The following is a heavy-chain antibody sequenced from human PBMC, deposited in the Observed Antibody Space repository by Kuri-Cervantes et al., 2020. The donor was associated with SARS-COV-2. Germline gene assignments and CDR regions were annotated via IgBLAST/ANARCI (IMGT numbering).Heavy chain of an antibody. J-gene: IGHJ4*02. CDR1: GFTFSSYA. CDR2: ISNSGGNK. D-gene: IGHD2-21*01. CDR3: ARSPPIAGSASDY. V-gene: IGHV3-23*01. Sequence: GGSLRLSCAASGFTFSSYAMSWVRQAPGKGLEWVANISNSGGNKYYVDSVKGRFTTSRDNAKNTLYLQMNSLRADDTAVYYCARSPPIAGSASDYWGQGTLVTVSS.